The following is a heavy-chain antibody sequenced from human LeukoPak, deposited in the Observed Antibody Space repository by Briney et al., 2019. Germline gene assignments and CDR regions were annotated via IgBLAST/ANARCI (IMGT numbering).Heavy chain of an antibody. V-gene: IGHV3-48*03. CDR3: AKQGLVPATAGD. CDR2: ISSSGSTI. J-gene: IGHJ4*02. D-gene: IGHD2-2*01. CDR1: GFTFSSYE. Sequence: GGSLRLSCAASGFTFSSYEMNWVRQAPGKGLEWVSYISSSGSTIYYADSVKARFSTSRDNSMNTLYLQMNSLRPEDTAVYYCAKQGLVPATAGDWGQGTLVTVSS.